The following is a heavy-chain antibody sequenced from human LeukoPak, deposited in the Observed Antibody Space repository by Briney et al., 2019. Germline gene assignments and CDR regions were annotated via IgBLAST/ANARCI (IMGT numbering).Heavy chain of an antibody. V-gene: IGHV4-59*01. J-gene: IGHJ5*02. CDR1: GGSISSYY. D-gene: IGHD6-13*01. CDR2: IYYSGST. CDR3: ARVQLVLGWFDP. Sequence: SETLSLTCTVSGGSISSYYWSWIRQPPGKGLEWIGYIYYSGSTNYNPSLKSRVTISVDTSKNQFSLKLSSVTAADTAVYYCARVQLVLGWFDPWGQGTLVTVSS.